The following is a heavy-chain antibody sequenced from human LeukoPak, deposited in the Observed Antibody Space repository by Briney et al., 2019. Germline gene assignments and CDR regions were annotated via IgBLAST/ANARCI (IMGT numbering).Heavy chain of an antibody. D-gene: IGHD2-15*01. Sequence: GGSLRLSCAASGFTFSSYGMHWVRQAPGKGLEWAAVISYDGSNKYYADSVKGRFTISRDNSKNTLYLQMNSLRAEDTAVYYCAKGPTIVVVVAASSGYFDLWGRGTLVTVSS. V-gene: IGHV3-30*18. CDR2: ISYDGSNK. CDR3: AKGPTIVVVVAASSGYFDL. J-gene: IGHJ2*01. CDR1: GFTFSSYG.